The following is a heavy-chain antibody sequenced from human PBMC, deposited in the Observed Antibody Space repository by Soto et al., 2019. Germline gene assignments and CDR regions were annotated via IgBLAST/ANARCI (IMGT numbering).Heavy chain of an antibody. CDR3: AKGPASADWYFDL. Sequence: TGGSLRLSCAASGFTFSSYGMHWVRQAPGKGLEWVAVISYDGSNKYYADSVKGRFTISRDNSKNTLYLQMNSLRAEDTAVYYCAKGPASADWYFDLWGRGTLVTVSS. V-gene: IGHV3-30*18. CDR2: ISYDGSNK. J-gene: IGHJ2*01. CDR1: GFTFSSYG. D-gene: IGHD6-25*01.